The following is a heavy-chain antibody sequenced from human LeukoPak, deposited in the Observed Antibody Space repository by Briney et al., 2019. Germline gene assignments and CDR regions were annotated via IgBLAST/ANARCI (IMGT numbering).Heavy chain of an antibody. J-gene: IGHJ6*04. Sequence: GGSLRLSCAASGFTFSSYGMSWVRQAPGKGPEWVLSISGSGGSTWHADSVKGRFTISRDNAKNSLYLQMNSLRAEDTAVYYCAELGITMIGGVWGKGTTVTISS. CDR1: GFTFSSYG. CDR2: ISGSGGST. D-gene: IGHD3-10*02. CDR3: AELGITMIGGV. V-gene: IGHV3-23*01.